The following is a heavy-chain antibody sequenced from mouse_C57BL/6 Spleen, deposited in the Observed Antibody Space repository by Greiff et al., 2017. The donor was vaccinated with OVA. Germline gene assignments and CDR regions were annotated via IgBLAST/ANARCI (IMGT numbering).Heavy chain of an antibody. CDR3: AREVIYYGNFYAMDY. CDR1: GYTFTSYW. V-gene: IGHV1-61*01. J-gene: IGHJ4*01. CDR2: IYPSDSET. D-gene: IGHD2-1*01. Sequence: QVQLQQPGAELVRPGSSVKLSYKASGYTFTSYWMDWVKQRPGQGLEWIGNIYPSDSETHYNQKFKDKATLTVDKSASTAYMQLSSLTSEDSAVYYCAREVIYYGNFYAMDYWGQGTSVTVSS.